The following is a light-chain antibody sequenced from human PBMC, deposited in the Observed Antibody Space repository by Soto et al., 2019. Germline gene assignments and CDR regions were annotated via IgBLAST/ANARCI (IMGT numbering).Light chain of an antibody. J-gene: IGKJ3*01. Sequence: VLSQSPGRLSLSPGERATLSCRASQSVPSTYFAWYQQKSGQPPRLLISGTSNRATGIPARFSGSGSGTDFTLTTSSLEPEDFAVYYCQQRSNWRFAFGPGTKVDIK. CDR1: QSVPSTY. V-gene: IGKV3-11*01. CDR2: GTS. CDR3: QQRSNWRFA.